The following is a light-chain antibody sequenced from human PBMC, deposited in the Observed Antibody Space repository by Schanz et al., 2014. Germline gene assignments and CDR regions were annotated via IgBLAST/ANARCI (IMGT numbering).Light chain of an antibody. V-gene: IGLV2-11*01. J-gene: IGLJ3*02. CDR1: SSDVGGYNY. CDR2: DVS. Sequence: QSALTQPRSVSGSPGQSVTISCTGTSSDVGGYNYVSWYQQHPGKAPKLMIYDVSKRPSGVPDRFSGSKSGNTASLTISGLQAEDEADYYCCSYAGTLPRVFGGGTKLTVL. CDR3: CSYAGTLPRV.